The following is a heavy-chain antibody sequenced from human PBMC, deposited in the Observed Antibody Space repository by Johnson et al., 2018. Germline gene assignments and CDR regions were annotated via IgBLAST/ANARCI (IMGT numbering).Heavy chain of an antibody. J-gene: IGHJ6*04. CDR1: GGSVSSGSHY. CDR2: IYYSGSP. V-gene: IGHV4-61*01. Sequence: QVQLQESGPGLVKPSETLSLTCTVSGGSVSSGSHYWSWIRQPPGKGLEWIGYIYYSGSPTYNPPPKRRVTISVDTSKNQFSLKLSSVTAADTAVYYCAGDTSHYGMDVWGKGTTVTVSS. CDR3: AGDTSHYGMDV.